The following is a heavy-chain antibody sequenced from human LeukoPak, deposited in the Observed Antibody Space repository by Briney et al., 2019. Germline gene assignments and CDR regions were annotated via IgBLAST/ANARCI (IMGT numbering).Heavy chain of an antibody. J-gene: IGHJ4*02. CDR3: ARDII. D-gene: IGHD3-10*01. CDR2: INAGNGNT. Sequence: GGSLRLSCAASGFTFSSYAMHWVRQAPGQRLEWMGWINAGNGNTKYSQKFQGRVTITRDTSASTPYMELSSLRSEDTAVYYCARDIIWGQGTLVTVSS. CDR1: GFTFSSYA. V-gene: IGHV1-3*01.